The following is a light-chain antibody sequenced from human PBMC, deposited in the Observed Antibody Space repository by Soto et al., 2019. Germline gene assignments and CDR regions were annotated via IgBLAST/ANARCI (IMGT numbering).Light chain of an antibody. CDR2: EGN. V-gene: IGLV2-14*02. CDR1: SSHIGSSNL. CDR3: ISYTSSSTWV. J-gene: IGLJ3*02. Sequence: QSALTQPASVSGSPGQSITISCTASSSHIGSSNLVSWYQHHSGKAPKLIIYEGNKRPSGVSNRFSGSKSGKTASLTISGLQAEDESDYYCISYTSSSTWVFGGGTKVTVL.